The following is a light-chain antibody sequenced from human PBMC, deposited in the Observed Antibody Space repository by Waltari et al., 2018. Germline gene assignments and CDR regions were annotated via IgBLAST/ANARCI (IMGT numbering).Light chain of an antibody. CDR2: EVT. Sequence: QSALTQPASVSGSPGQSITISCTGTSSDVGTYNLVSWYQRHPGKAPKLMIYEVTKRPSGVSNRFSGSKSGNTASLTISGLQAEDAADFYCCSYAEISTPYVFGTGTKVTVL. CDR1: SSDVGTYNL. V-gene: IGLV2-23*02. J-gene: IGLJ1*01. CDR3: CSYAEISTPYV.